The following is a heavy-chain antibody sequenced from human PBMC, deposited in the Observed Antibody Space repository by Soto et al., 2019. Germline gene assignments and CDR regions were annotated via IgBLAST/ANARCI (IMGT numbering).Heavy chain of an antibody. J-gene: IGHJ4*02. CDR2: INHSGST. D-gene: IGHD1-26*01. CDR1: GGSFSGYY. Sequence: SETLSLTCAVYGGSFSGYYWSWIRQPPGKGLEWIGEINHSGSTNYNPSLKSRVTISLDTSNNQFSLKLSSVTAADTAVYYCARLRRRYGGRPGPSDYWGQGTLVTVSS. CDR3: ARLRRRYGGRPGPSDY. V-gene: IGHV4-34*01.